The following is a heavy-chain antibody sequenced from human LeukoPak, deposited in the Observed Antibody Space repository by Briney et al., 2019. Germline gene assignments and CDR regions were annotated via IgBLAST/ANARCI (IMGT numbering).Heavy chain of an antibody. CDR1: GYTCTSYG. CDR3: ARATSTIFGVVSP. D-gene: IGHD3-3*01. V-gene: IGHV1-18*01. CDR2: ISAYNGNT. Sequence: AASVKGSCKASGYTCTSYGMSWVRQAPGQGLEWMGWISAYNGNTNYAQKLQGRVTMTTDTSTSTAYMELRSLRSEDTAVYYCARATSTIFGVVSPWGQGTLVTVSS. J-gene: IGHJ4*02.